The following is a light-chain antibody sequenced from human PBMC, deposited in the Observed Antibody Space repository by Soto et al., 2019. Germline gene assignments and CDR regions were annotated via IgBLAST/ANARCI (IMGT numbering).Light chain of an antibody. V-gene: IGKV1-27*01. CDR2: AAS. J-gene: IGKJ3*01. CDR3: QEYYSPPFT. CDR1: QGISSS. Sequence: DIQMTQSPSSLSASVGDRVTITCRASQGISSSLAWYQHKPGKVPELLIYAASTLHSGVPSRFSGSGSGTDFTLTISSLQPEDAATYYCQEYYSPPFTFGPGTKVNFK.